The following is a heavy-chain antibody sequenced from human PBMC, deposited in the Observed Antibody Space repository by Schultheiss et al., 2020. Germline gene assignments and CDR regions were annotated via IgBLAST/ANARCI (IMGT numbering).Heavy chain of an antibody. CDR1: GFTFSSYG. CDR2: ISYDGSNK. V-gene: IGHV3-30*18. J-gene: IGHJ6*03. D-gene: IGHD6-6*01. CDR3: AKRVIAARPTRGYYYYYYMDV. Sequence: GGSLRLSCAASGFTFSSYGMHWVRQAPGKGLEWVAVISYDGSNKYYADSVKGRFTISRDNSKNTLYLQMNSLRAEDTAVYYCAKRVIAARPTRGYYYYYYMDVWGKGTTVTFSS.